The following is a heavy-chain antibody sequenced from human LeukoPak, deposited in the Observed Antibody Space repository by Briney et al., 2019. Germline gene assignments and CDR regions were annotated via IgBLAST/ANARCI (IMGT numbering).Heavy chain of an antibody. CDR1: GFTFTNYA. V-gene: IGHV3-23*01. D-gene: IGHD5-24*01. J-gene: IGHJ1*01. CDR2: ISGGGTTT. Sequence: GGSLRLSCAASGFTFTNYAMSWVRQAPGKGLEWVSTISGGGTTTYSADSVKGRFTISRDNSKNTLYLQMHSLRAEDTAVYYCARDLDDYNTLPPFFQHWGQGTVVTVSS. CDR3: ARDLDDYNTLPPFFQH.